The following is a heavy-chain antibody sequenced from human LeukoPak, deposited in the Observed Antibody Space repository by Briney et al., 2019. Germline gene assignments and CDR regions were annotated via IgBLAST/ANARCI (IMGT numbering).Heavy chain of an antibody. CDR1: GGSVSSGSYY. V-gene: IGHV4-61*01. Sequence: SETLSLTCTVSGGSVSSGSYYWSWIRQPPGKGLEWIGYIYYSGSTNYNPSLKSRATISVDTSKNQFSLKLSSVTAADTAVYYCAREGYSNYYYFDYWGQGTLVTVSS. J-gene: IGHJ4*02. CDR3: AREGYSNYYYFDY. CDR2: IYYSGST. D-gene: IGHD4-11*01.